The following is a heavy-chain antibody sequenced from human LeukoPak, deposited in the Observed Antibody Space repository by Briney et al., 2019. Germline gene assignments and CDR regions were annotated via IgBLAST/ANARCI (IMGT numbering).Heavy chain of an antibody. J-gene: IGHJ4*02. CDR2: MNPNSGNT. Sequence: ASVKVSCKASGYTFTSYDINWVRQATGQGLEWMGWMNPNSGNTGYAQKFQGRVTMTRNTSISTAYMELSSLRSEDTAVYYCAGGRHSYGYWEYYFDYWGQGTLVTVSS. D-gene: IGHD5-18*01. CDR3: AGGRHSYGYWEYYFDY. V-gene: IGHV1-8*01. CDR1: GYTFTSYD.